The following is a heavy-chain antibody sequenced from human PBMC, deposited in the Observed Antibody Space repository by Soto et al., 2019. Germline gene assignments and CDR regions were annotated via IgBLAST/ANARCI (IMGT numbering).Heavy chain of an antibody. D-gene: IGHD2-8*01. CDR2: IIPISGTT. Sequence: ASVKVSCKASGYNFVAYYMHWVRQAPGQGLEWMGGIIPISGTTNYAQKFQGRVAITADESTDTVYMELSRLRSEDTAVYFCARVRCFNGLCHTADYGMDVWGQGTTVTVSS. CDR3: ARVRCFNGLCHTADYGMDV. V-gene: IGHV1-69*13. J-gene: IGHJ6*02. CDR1: GYNFVAYY.